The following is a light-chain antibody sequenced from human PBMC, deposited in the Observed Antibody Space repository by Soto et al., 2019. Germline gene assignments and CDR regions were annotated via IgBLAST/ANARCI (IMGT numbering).Light chain of an antibody. V-gene: IGLV2-23*01. J-gene: IGLJ1*01. CDR1: SSDVGSYNL. CDR2: ADS. CDR3: CSYAGSSIEV. Sequence: QSVLTQPASVSGSPGQSITISCTGTSSDVGSYNLVSWYQQHPGKVPKLMIYADSKRPSGVSNRFSGSKSGNTASLTISGLQVEDEADYYCCSYAGSSIEVFGTGTKLTVL.